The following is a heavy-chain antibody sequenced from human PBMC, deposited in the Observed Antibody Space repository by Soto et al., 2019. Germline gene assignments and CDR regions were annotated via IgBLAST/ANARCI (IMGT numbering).Heavy chain of an antibody. CDR2: INAGNGNT. D-gene: IGHD6-19*01. V-gene: IGHV1-3*01. CDR1: GYTFTGYA. CDR3: ARAVAVPADFDY. J-gene: IGHJ4*02. Sequence: ASVKVSCKASGYTFTGYAMHWVRQAPGQRLEWMGWINAGNGNTKYSQKFQGRVTITRDTSASTAYMELSSLRSEDTAVYYCARAVAVPADFDYWGQGTLVTASS.